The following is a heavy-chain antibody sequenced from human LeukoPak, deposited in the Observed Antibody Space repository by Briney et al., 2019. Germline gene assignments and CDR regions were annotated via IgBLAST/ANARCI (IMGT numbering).Heavy chain of an antibody. CDR1: RFTLSTYS. CDR2: ITGSISNI. CDR3: ARGGGSYLFQH. V-gene: IGHV3-21*01. Sequence: GGSLRLSSAASRFTLSTYSMNWVRHAPGKGLGWVSSITGSISNIYYADSVKGPFTISRDNAKNSLYLQMNSLRAEDRAVYYCARGGGSYLFQHWGEGTLVTVSS. J-gene: IGHJ1*01. D-gene: IGHD1-26*01.